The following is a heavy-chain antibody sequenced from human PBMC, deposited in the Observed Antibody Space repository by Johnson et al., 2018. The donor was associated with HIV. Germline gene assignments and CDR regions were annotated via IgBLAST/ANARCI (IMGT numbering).Heavy chain of an antibody. V-gene: IGHV3-30*02. CDR1: GITFSSYG. CDR2: IRYDGSNK. J-gene: IGHJ3*02. CDR3: ARSMMLYWRDAFDI. Sequence: QVQLVESGGGLVQPGGSLILSCAASGITFSSYGMHWVRQAPGKGLEWVAFIRYDGSNKYYADSVKGRFTISRDNSKNTLYLQMNSLRAEDTAVYYCARSMMLYWRDAFDIWGQGTMVTVSS. D-gene: IGHD2-8*02.